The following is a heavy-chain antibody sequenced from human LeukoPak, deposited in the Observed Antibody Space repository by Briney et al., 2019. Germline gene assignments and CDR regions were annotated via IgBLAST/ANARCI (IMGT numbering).Heavy chain of an antibody. V-gene: IGHV1-18*01. Sequence: ASVKVSFKASGYTFTIFGISWGRHAPGQGREWMGWISAYNGNTNYAQKLQGRVTMTTDTSTSTAYMELRSLRSDDTAVYYCARDSPFCSGGSCYPDYWGQGTLVTVSS. CDR3: ARDSPFCSGGSCYPDY. D-gene: IGHD2-15*01. CDR2: ISAYNGNT. J-gene: IGHJ4*02. CDR1: GYTFTIFG.